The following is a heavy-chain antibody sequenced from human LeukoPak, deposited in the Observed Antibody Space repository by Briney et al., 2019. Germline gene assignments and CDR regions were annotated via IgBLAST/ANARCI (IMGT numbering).Heavy chain of an antibody. Sequence: GGSLRLSCAASGFTFSNYWMNWLRQAPGKGLEWVANIKQDGSEKYYVDSVKGRFTISKDNAKNSLYLQMNSLRAEDAGVYYCAKEGAYPIITYDSWGQGTLVTVSS. CDR2: IKQDGSEK. J-gene: IGHJ5*01. CDR1: GFTFSNYW. V-gene: IGHV3-7*01. CDR3: AKEGAYPIITYDS. D-gene: IGHD1-14*01.